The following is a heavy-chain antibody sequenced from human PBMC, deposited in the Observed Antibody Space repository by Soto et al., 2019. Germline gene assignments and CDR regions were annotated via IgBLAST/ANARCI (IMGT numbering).Heavy chain of an antibody. CDR2: ISSSSSYT. CDR1: GFTFSDYY. V-gene: IGHV3-11*06. J-gene: IGHJ4*02. CDR3: ARDFSWLQLAPDY. D-gene: IGHD5-12*01. Sequence: QVQLVESGGGLVKPGGSLRLSCAASGFTFSDYYMSWIRQAPGKGLEWVSYISSSSSYTNYADSVKGRFTISRDNAKNSLYLQMNSLRAEDTAVYYCARDFSWLQLAPDYWGQGTLVTVSS.